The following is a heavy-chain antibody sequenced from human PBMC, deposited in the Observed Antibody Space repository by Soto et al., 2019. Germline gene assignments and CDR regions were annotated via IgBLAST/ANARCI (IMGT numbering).Heavy chain of an antibody. V-gene: IGHV3-33*01. Sequence: QVQVVESGGGVVQPGRSLRLSCATSGFSLSDHGMHWVRQAPGKGLEWVAVIWYDGRGEEYAGSVKGRFTISRDTSRNTVYLQMSSLRAEDTAVYYCARDGGYNYNDYIFEYWGQGTLVTVSS. CDR1: GFSLSDHG. J-gene: IGHJ4*02. CDR3: ARDGGYNYNDYIFEY. D-gene: IGHD3-16*01. CDR2: IWYDGRGE.